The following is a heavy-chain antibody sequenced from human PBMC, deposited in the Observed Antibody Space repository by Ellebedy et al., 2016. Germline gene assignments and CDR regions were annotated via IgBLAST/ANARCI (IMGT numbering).Heavy chain of an antibody. Sequence: ASVKVSCKASGYTFTSYDVNWVRQVTGQGLEWMGWMNPKSGNTGSAQKFQGRVTMTRNTSISTAYMELSSLRPEDTAVYYCARGQSGLDYWGQGTQVTVSS. CDR3: ARGQSGLDY. V-gene: IGHV1-8*01. D-gene: IGHD1-26*01. J-gene: IGHJ4*02. CDR2: MNPKSGNT. CDR1: GYTFTSYD.